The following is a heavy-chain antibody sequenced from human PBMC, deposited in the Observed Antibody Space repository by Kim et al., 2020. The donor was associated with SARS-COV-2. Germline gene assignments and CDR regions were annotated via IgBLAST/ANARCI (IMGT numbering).Heavy chain of an antibody. CDR3: ARDRAKCTSWRYDWWLDP. V-gene: IGHV3-30-3*01. CDR2: ISSGGANK. J-gene: IGHJ5*02. Sequence: GGSLRLSCAASGFTFRNYAPRWVRQAPGKGPEWVSAISSGGANKYYADSVRGRFTISRDNSKNTLYLHMNSLRTEDTGVYYCARDRAKCTSWRYDWWLDPWGQGTPVTVSS. CDR1: GFTFRNYA. D-gene: IGHD3-9*01.